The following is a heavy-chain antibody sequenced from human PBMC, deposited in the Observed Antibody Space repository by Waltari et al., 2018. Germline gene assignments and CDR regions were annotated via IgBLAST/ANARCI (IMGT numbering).Heavy chain of an antibody. CDR1: GGSISSSSYY. CDR3: ARHMGAVIATARMDV. CDR2: IYYSGST. D-gene: IGHD6-13*01. V-gene: IGHV4-39*01. J-gene: IGHJ6*02. Sequence: QLQLQESGPGLVKPSETLSLTCTVSGGSISSSSYYWGWIRQPPGKGLGWIGSIYYSGSTYYNPSLKSRVTRSVETSKNQFSLKLSSVTAADTAVYYCARHMGAVIATARMDVWGQGTTVTVSS.